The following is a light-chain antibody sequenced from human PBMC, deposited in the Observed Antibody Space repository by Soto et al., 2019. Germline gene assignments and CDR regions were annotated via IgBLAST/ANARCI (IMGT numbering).Light chain of an antibody. V-gene: IGKV3-20*01. Sequence: EIVLTQSPGTLSLSPGERATLSCRASQSVSSSYLAWYQQKPGQAPRLLIYGASSRATGIPDRVSGSGSGTDFTLTISRLEPEDFAVYYCQQYGSSPPYNFGQGTKLESK. J-gene: IGKJ2*01. CDR3: QQYGSSPPYN. CDR2: GAS. CDR1: QSVSSSY.